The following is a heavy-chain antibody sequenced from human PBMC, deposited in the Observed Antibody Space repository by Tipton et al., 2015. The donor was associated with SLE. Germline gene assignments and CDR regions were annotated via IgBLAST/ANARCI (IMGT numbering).Heavy chain of an antibody. Sequence: TLSLTCTVSGGSITSDDYFCSWIRQHPGKGLAWIGHISHSGSTHYSPSLKRRVTMSVDASKNQFFLRLTSLTAADTAIYYCARLTPINTFDVWGRGTLVTVSS. D-gene: IGHD3-9*01. J-gene: IGHJ2*01. V-gene: IGHV4-31*03. CDR3: ARLTPINTFDV. CDR1: GGSITSDDYF. CDR2: ISHSGST.